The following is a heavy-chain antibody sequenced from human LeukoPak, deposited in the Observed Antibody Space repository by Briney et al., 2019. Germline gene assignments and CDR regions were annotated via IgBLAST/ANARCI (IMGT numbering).Heavy chain of an antibody. CDR2: ISWDGGST. D-gene: IGHD4-11*01. V-gene: IGHV3-43*01. J-gene: IGHJ4*02. CDR3: AKDMRDDYSNVGIDY. CDR1: GFTFDDYT. Sequence: PGGSLRLSCAASGFTFDDYTMHWVRQAPGKGLGWVSLISWDGGSTYYADSVKGRFTISRDNSKNSLYLQMNSLRTEDTALYYCAKDMRDDYSNVGIDYWGQGTLVTVSS.